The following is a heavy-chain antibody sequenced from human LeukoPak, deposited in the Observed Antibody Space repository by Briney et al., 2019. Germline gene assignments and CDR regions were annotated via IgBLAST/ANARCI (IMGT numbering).Heavy chain of an antibody. CDR1: GFTVSSNY. CDR3: AKDEGMVVSHFDY. D-gene: IGHD2-15*01. CDR2: IYSGGST. Sequence: GGSLRLSCAASGFTVSSNYMSWVRQAPGKGLEWVSVIYSGGSTYYADSVKGRFTISRDNSKNTLYLQMNSLRAEDTAVYYCAKDEGMVVSHFDYWGQGTLVTVSS. J-gene: IGHJ4*02. V-gene: IGHV3-53*01.